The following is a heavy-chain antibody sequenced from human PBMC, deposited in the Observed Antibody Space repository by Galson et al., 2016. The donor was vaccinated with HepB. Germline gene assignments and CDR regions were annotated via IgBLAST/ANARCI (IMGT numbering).Heavy chain of an antibody. D-gene: IGHD3-9*01. Sequence: SLRLSCAASGFTLSTYSINWVRQAPGKGLEWVASISSGSSYLNYADSVKGRFTISRDSAKNSVYLQMNILRAEDTAVYHCARAGKWLQAQYFYSMDVWGQGTTVTVSS. CDR1: GFTLSTYS. J-gene: IGHJ6*02. CDR2: ISSGSSYL. V-gene: IGHV3-21*01. CDR3: ARAGKWLQAQYFYSMDV.